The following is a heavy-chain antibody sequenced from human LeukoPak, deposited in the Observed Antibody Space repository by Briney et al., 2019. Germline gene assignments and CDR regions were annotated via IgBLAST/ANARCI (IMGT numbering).Heavy chain of an antibody. Sequence: GGSLRLSCAASGFSFSSYWMHWVREAAGKGLVRVSRINSDGSDTRYADSVKGRFTISRDNAKNTLSLQMNSLRVEDTAVYFCARGGSPPEALGDAFDIWGQGTMVTVSS. J-gene: IGHJ3*02. CDR2: INSDGSDT. CDR1: GFSFSSYW. CDR3: ARGGSPPEALGDAFDI. D-gene: IGHD1-26*01. V-gene: IGHV3-74*01.